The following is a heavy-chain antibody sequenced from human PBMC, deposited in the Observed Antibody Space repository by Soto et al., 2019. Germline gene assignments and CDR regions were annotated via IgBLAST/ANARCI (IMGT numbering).Heavy chain of an antibody. CDR3: AREVAVSAFDAFDI. J-gene: IGHJ3*02. Sequence: SGDSVSSNSAAWTWIRLSASRGLEWLGRTYYRSRWYIDYAVSVKSRLTINPDTSKNQFSLQLNSVTPEDTAVYYCAREVAVSAFDAFDIWGQGTMVPVSS. CDR1: GDSVSSNSAA. D-gene: IGHD6-19*01. V-gene: IGHV6-1*01. CDR2: TYYRSRWYI.